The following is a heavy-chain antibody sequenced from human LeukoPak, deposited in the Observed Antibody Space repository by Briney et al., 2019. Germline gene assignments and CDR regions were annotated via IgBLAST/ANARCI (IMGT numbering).Heavy chain of an antibody. V-gene: IGHV3-23*01. CDR3: AKGKGYSSSSSDH. D-gene: IGHD6-6*01. CDR2: ISGSDGST. J-gene: IGHJ5*02. Sequence: GGSLRLSCAASGFTFNSHAMNWVRQAPGKGLEWVSAISGSDGSTYYADSVKGRFTISRDNSKNTLYLQMNSLRAEDTAVYHCAKGKGYSSSSSDHWGQGTLVTDSS. CDR1: GFTFNSHA.